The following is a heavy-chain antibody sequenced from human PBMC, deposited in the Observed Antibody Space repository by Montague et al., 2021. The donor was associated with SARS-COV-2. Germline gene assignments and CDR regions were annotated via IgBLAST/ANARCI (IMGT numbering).Heavy chain of an antibody. CDR2: IYNSGST. V-gene: IGHV4-4*07. CDR1: GGPISGYY. Sequence: SETLSLTCTVSGGPISGYYWSWFRQSAGQGLEWIGRIYNSGSTSYNPSLPSRVNMSVDTSKNKISVKLSSVTAADTAVYYCVRDQGRSNWNYPDYWGQGTLVTVSS. CDR3: VRDQGRSNWNYPDY. J-gene: IGHJ4*02. D-gene: IGHD1-20*01.